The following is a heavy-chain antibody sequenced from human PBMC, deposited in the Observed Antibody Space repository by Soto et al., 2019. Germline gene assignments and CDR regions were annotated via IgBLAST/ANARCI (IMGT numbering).Heavy chain of an antibody. Sequence: QVQLVQSGAEVKKPGSSVKVSCRASGGTFSSYAISWVRQAPGQGLEWMGGIIPIFGTANYAQKFQGRVTITADESTSTAYMELSSLRSEDTAVYYCARDEYSYAQHGYYFDYWGQGTLVTVSS. CDR2: IIPIFGTA. J-gene: IGHJ4*02. V-gene: IGHV1-69*01. CDR1: GGTFSSYA. D-gene: IGHD5-18*01. CDR3: ARDEYSYAQHGYYFDY.